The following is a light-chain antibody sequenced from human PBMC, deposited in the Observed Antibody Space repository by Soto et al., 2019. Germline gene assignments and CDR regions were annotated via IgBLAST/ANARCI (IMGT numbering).Light chain of an antibody. Sequence: AIRMTQSPSSLSASTGDRVTITCRASQGISSYLAWYQQKPGKAPKLLIYAASTLQSGVPSRFGCSGAGSECTRTISSLQPEDVDTDSCQQLNAYPITFGQGTRLEIK. CDR3: QQLNAYPIT. V-gene: IGKV1-8*01. CDR1: QGISSY. J-gene: IGKJ5*01. CDR2: AAS.